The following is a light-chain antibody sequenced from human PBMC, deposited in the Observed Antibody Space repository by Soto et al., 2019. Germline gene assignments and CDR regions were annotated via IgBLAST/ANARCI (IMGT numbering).Light chain of an antibody. CDR1: QSLRGW. Sequence: DIQMTQSPSTLSASVGDRVTITCRASQSLRGWLAWYQQRPGKAPKALIYDASTLASGVPSRFSGSGSGTEFTLTISSLQPDDFATYYCQQYNSYSFGQGTKVDIK. J-gene: IGKJ1*01. CDR2: DAS. CDR3: QQYNSYS. V-gene: IGKV1-5*01.